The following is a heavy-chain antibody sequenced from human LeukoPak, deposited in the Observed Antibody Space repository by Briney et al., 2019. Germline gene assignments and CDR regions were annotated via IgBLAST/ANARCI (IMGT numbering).Heavy chain of an antibody. CDR1: GGSISSYY. J-gene: IGHJ4*02. CDR2: IYTSGST. D-gene: IGHD3-10*01. CDR3: AREVWFGSPYFDY. V-gene: IGHV4-4*07. Sequence: PSETLSLTCTASGGSISSYYWGWIRQPAGKGLEWIGRIYTSGSTNYNPSLKSRVTMSVDTSKNQFSLKLSSVTAADTAVYHCAREVWFGSPYFDYWGQGTLVTVSS.